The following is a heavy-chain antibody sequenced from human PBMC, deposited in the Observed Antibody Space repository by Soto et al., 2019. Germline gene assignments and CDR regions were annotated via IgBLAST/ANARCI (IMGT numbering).Heavy chain of an antibody. V-gene: IGHV1-2*02. D-gene: IGHD3-9*01. CDR1: GYTFTGYY. CDR3: ARVVSPYYDVLTGNWFDP. CDR2: IKSFNGDT. J-gene: IGHJ5*02. Sequence: QVQLVQSGAEVKEPGASVKVSCKASGYTFTGYYMNWARQAPGQGLEWMGWIKSFNGDTNYAQKFQGRVTLTRDTSISTAYMELSRLKSDDTAVYYCARVVSPYYDVLTGNWFDPWGQGTLVTVSS.